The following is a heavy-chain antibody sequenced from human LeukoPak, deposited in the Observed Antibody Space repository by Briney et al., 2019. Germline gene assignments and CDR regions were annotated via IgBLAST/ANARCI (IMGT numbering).Heavy chain of an antibody. D-gene: IGHD6-19*01. J-gene: IGHJ5*02. CDR3: ARGPILLIAVAGPNWFDP. Sequence: GGSLRLSCAASGFTFSSYEMNWVRQAPGKGLEWVSYMSSSGSTIYYADSVKGRFTISRDNAKNSLYLHTNSLRAEDTAVYYCARGPILLIAVAGPNWFDPWGPGTLVTVSS. CDR1: GFTFSSYE. CDR2: MSSSGSTI. V-gene: IGHV3-48*03.